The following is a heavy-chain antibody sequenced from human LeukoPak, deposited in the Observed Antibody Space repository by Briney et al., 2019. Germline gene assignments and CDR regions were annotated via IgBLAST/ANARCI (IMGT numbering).Heavy chain of an antibody. J-gene: IGHJ4*02. CDR1: GFTFSSYA. V-gene: IGHV3-23*01. Sequence: GGSLRLSCAASGFTFSSYAMSWVRQAPGKGLEWVSAISGSGGSTYYADSVKGRFTISRDNSKNTLYLQMNSLRAEDTAVYYCAKGPRGTYYYDSSGYYHDDYYFDYWGRGTLVTVSS. D-gene: IGHD3-22*01. CDR3: AKGPRGTYYYDSSGYYHDDYYFDY. CDR2: ISGSGGST.